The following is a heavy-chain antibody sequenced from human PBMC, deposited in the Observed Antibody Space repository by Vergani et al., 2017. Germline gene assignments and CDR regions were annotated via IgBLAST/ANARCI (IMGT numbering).Heavy chain of an antibody. V-gene: IGHV3-9*03. J-gene: IGHJ3*02. CDR3: AKDMYSSSWYGENAFDI. CDR1: GITFWKFG. CDR2: ISWNSGSI. D-gene: IGHD6-13*01. Sequence: EVQMVESGGGLVKPGGSLRLSCEASGITFWKFGMHWVRQGPGKGLEWVSGISWNSGSIGYADSVKGRFTISRDNAKNSLYLQMNSLRAEDMALYYCAKDMYSSSWYGENAFDIWGQGTMVTVSS.